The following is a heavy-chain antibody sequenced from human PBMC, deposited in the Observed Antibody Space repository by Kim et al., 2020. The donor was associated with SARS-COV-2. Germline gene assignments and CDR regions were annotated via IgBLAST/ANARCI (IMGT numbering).Heavy chain of an antibody. J-gene: IGHJ5*02. V-gene: IGHV6-1*01. Sequence: SNDYAVSVESRITINPDTSKNQFSLHLNSVTPEDTAVYYCARALSGTFDPWGQGTLVTVSS. D-gene: IGHD1-26*01. CDR2: SN. CDR3: ARALSGTFDP.